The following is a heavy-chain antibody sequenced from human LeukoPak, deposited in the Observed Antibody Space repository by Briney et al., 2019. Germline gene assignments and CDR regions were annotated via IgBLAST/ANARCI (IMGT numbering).Heavy chain of an antibody. CDR1: GFTFSSYG. Sequence: PGGSLRLSCAASGFTFSSYGMHWVRQAPGKGLEWVANIKQDGSEEYYVGSVKGRFTISRDNAKNSLFVQMNSLRAEDTAVYYCVRDRGRASVDYWGQGTLVTVSS. CDR2: IKQDGSEE. CDR3: VRDRGRASVDY. J-gene: IGHJ4*02. V-gene: IGHV3-7*01. D-gene: IGHD1-26*01.